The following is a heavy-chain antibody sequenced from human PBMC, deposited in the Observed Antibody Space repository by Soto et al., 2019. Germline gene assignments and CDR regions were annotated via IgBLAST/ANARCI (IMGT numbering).Heavy chain of an antibody. V-gene: IGHV3-21*01. CDR3: ARGQYCSGGSCWSDY. CDR2: ISSSSSYI. Sequence: EVQLVESGGGLVKPGGSLRLSCAASGFTFSSYSMNWVRQAPGKGLEWVSSISSSSSYIYYADSVKGRFTISRDNAKNSLYLQMNSLRAEDMAVYYCARGQYCSGGSCWSDYWGQGTLVTVSS. D-gene: IGHD2-15*01. CDR1: GFTFSSYS. J-gene: IGHJ4*02.